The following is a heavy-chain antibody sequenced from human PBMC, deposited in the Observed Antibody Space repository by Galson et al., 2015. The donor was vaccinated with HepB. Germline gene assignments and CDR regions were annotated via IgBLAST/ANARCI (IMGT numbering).Heavy chain of an antibody. J-gene: IGHJ4*02. CDR2: ISYDGSNK. Sequence: SLRLSCAASGFTFSSYGMHWVRQAPGKGLEWVAVISYDGSNKYYADSVKGRFTISRDNSKNTLYLQMNGLRAEDTAVYYCAKGGTTWRDHPFDYWGQGTLVTVSS. CDR1: GFTFSSYG. CDR3: AKGGTTWRDHPFDY. V-gene: IGHV3-30*18. D-gene: IGHD1-1*01.